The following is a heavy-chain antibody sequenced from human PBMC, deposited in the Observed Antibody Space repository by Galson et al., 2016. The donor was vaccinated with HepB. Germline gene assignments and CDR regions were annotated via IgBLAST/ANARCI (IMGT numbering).Heavy chain of an antibody. CDR1: GWNFGTYV. J-gene: IGHJ6*02. V-gene: IGHV3-33*01. Sequence: SLRLSCAGSGWNFGTYVMHWVRQAPGKGLDWVAVIYYDGINKYYADSVQGRFTISRDNSQNTLFLQMNSLKVEDTAVYYCVRDPGGMDVWGQGTTVIVAS. CDR3: VRDPGGMDV. CDR2: IYYDGINK.